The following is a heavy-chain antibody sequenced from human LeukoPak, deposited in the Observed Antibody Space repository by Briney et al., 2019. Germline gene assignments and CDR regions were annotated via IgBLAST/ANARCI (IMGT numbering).Heavy chain of an antibody. CDR2: INPNSGGT. CDR1: GYTFTGYY. Sequence: GASVKVSCKASGYTFTGYYMHWVRQAPGQGLEWMGWINPNSGGTNYAQKFQGRVTMSRDTSISTAYMELSRLRSDDTAVYYCARDPRGGGSYGHAFDIWGQGTMVTVSS. D-gene: IGHD1-26*01. CDR3: ARDPRGGGSYGHAFDI. V-gene: IGHV1-2*02. J-gene: IGHJ3*02.